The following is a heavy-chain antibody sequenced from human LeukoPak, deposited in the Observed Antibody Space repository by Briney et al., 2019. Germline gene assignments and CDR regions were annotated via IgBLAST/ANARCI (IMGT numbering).Heavy chain of an antibody. V-gene: IGHV3-11*01. D-gene: IGHD7-27*01. CDR3: ARDVRARTPLKLGMKWFDP. Sequence: TGGSLRLSCAAAGFTFSDYYMSWIRQVPGKGLEWLAYISDSGDTRKYADSVTGRFTISRDNAKNSVFLQMSSLRADDSGVHYCARDVRARTPLKLGMKWFDPWGQGTRVTVSS. CDR2: ISDSGDTR. J-gene: IGHJ5*02. CDR1: GFTFSDYY.